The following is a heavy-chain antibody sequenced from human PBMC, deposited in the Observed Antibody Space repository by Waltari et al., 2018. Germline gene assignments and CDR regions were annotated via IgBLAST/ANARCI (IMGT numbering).Heavy chain of an antibody. D-gene: IGHD2-2*01. J-gene: IGHJ6*02. Sequence: QVQLQQSGPGLVKPPQTLTLICTVSGGSMTSESSYWSWIRQHPGKGLEWIGFIANSGTPYYNPSLKSVVDMSIDTSKNQFSLKVNSVTAADTAVYYCAKGGGGTRDGMDVWGQGTTVTVSS. CDR2: IANSGTP. CDR1: GGSMTSESSY. V-gene: IGHV4-31*01. CDR3: AKGGGGTRDGMDV.